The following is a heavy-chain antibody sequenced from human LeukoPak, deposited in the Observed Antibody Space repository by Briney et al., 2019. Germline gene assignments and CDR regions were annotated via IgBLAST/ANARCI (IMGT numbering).Heavy chain of an antibody. CDR1: GGSISSY. V-gene: IGHV4-4*09. CDR2: IYTSGNT. J-gene: IGHJ6*03. CDR3: ATGDRGYYYYMDV. D-gene: IGHD3-10*01. Sequence: SETLSLTCTVSGGSISSYWSWVRQPPGKGLEWIGYIYTSGNTNYNPSLKSRVTISVDTSKNQFSLKLSSVTAADTAVYYCATGDRGYYYYMDVWGKGTTVTVSS.